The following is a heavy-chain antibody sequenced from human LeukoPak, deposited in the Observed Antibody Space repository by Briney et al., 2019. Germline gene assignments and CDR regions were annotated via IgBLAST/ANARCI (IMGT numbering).Heavy chain of an antibody. D-gene: IGHD4-11*01. CDR2: IYHTGSA. V-gene: IGHV4-59*01. Sequence: SETLSLTCTVSGGSISNYYWSWIRQSPGKGLEWIGYIYHTGSANYSPSLKSRVSISIDTSKSQFSLRLISVTAADTAVYYCARRTSSNYVDYWGQGTLVIVSS. CDR1: GGSISNYY. J-gene: IGHJ4*01. CDR3: ARRTSSNYVDY.